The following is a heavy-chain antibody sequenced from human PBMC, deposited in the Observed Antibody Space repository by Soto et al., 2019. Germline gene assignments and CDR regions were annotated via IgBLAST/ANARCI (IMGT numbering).Heavy chain of an antibody. V-gene: IGHV4-39*01. Sequence: SETLSLTCTVSGDSLRSSYHYWGWIRQLPGKGLEWIGSIYYTGNTYYNPSLKSRVSISVDMATNEISLRLRAESVADTAVYYCVRVEMYAGEFTPNFDYWGQGPLVTVSS. D-gene: IGHD2-8*01. CDR2: IYYTGNT. CDR1: GDSLRSSYHY. J-gene: IGHJ4*02. CDR3: VRVEMYAGEFTPNFDY.